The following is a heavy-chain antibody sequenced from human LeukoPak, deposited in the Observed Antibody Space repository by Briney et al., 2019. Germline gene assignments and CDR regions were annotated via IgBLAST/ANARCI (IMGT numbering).Heavy chain of an antibody. CDR3: ARDGDAPMTDFDY. J-gene: IGHJ4*02. CDR1: GFTFSSYG. Sequence: GGSLRLSCAASGFTFSSYGMCWVRQDPGKGLAWVSCIKTDGSITAYAGSVKGRFTISRDNAKNTLYLQMNRLRADDTAVYYCARDGDAPMTDFDYWGQGTLVTVSS. V-gene: IGHV3-74*01. CDR2: IKTDGSIT. D-gene: IGHD2-21*02.